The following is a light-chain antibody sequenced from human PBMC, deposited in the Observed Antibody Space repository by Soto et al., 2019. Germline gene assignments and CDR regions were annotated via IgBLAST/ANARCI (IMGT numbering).Light chain of an antibody. V-gene: IGKV3-11*01. CDR1: QSVSSY. CDR3: QQRSNWPLT. J-gene: IGKJ4*01. Sequence: EIVLTQSPATLSLSPGERATLSCRASQSVSSYLAWYQQKHGQAPRLLISDASNRATGIPARFSGSGSGTDFTLTISSLAAEDCAVYCCQQRSNWPLTFGGGTKVEIK. CDR2: DAS.